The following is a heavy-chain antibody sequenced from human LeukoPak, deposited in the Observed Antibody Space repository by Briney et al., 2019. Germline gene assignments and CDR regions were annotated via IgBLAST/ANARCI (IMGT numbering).Heavy chain of an antibody. V-gene: IGHV3-23*01. CDR2: ISGSGGST. Sequence: GGSLRLSCAASGFTFSSYAMSWVRQAPGKGLEWVSAISGSGGSTYYADSVKGRFTFSRDNSKNTLYLEMNSLRAEDPPVYYCGTSNYDFWSGYDGLMYWGEGTLVTVSS. D-gene: IGHD3-3*01. CDR1: GFTFSSYA. CDR3: GTSNYDFWSGYDGLMY. J-gene: IGHJ4*02.